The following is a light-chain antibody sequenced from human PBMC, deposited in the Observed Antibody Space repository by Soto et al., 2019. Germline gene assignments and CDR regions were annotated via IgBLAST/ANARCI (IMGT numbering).Light chain of an antibody. J-gene: IGKJ1*01. Sequence: DIQMTQSPSSLSASVGDRVTITCRASQSISSYLNWYQQKPGKAPKLLIYAASSLHSEVPSRFSGSGSGTDFTLTVSSLQPEDFETYYCQQSYSTPETFGQGTKVEIK. CDR1: QSISSY. V-gene: IGKV1-39*01. CDR3: QQSYSTPET. CDR2: AAS.